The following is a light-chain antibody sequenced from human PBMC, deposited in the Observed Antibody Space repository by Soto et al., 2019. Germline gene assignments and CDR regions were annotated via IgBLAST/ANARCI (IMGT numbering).Light chain of an antibody. CDR2: GAS. Sequence: EIVLTQSPGTLSLSPGERATLSCRASQSVSSTYLAWYQQRPGQAPRLLIFGASSRATGIPDRFSGSGSGTDFTLTVGRLEPEDFAVYFCQQYGTSPVTFGQGTRLEIK. J-gene: IGKJ5*01. CDR1: QSVSSTY. V-gene: IGKV3-20*01. CDR3: QQYGTSPVT.